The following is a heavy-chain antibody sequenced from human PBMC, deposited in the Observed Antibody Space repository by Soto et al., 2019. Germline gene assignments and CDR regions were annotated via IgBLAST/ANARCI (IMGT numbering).Heavy chain of an antibody. J-gene: IGHJ6*02. CDR1: GFTFSSYG. Sequence: PGGSLRLSCAASGFTFSSYGMHWVRQAPGKGLEWVAVISYDGSNKYYADSVKGRFTISRDNSKNTLYLQMNSLRAEDTAVCYCAKDREQLVLGYYYYGMDVWGQGTTVTVSS. CDR2: ISYDGSNK. D-gene: IGHD6-6*01. CDR3: AKDREQLVLGYYYYGMDV. V-gene: IGHV3-30*18.